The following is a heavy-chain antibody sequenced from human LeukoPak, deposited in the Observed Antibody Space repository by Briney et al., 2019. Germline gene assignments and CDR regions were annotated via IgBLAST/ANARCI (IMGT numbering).Heavy chain of an antibody. CDR3: ARSSYYYYYGMDV. CDR2: IKQDGSEK. Sequence: GGSLRLSCAASGFTFSSYWMSWVRQAPGKGLEWVTNIKQDGSEKYYVDSVKGRFTISRDNAKNSLYLQMNSLRAEDMAVYYCARSSYYYYYGMDVWGQGTTVTVSS. CDR1: GFTFSSYW. D-gene: IGHD6-6*01. V-gene: IGHV3-7*01. J-gene: IGHJ6*02.